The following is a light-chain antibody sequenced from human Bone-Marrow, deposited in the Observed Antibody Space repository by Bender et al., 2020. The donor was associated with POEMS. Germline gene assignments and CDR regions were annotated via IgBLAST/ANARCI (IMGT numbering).Light chain of an antibody. J-gene: IGLJ1*01. CDR1: NSDVGTYNF. CDR3: CSYERSAAFV. V-gene: IGLV2-23*02. CDR2: EDT. Sequence: QSALTQPASVSGSPGQSITISCTETNSDVGTYNFVSWFQQHPGNAPKLMIYEDTKRPSGVSNRFSASKSGNTASLTISGLQAEDESDYYCCSYERSAAFVFGTGTTVTVL.